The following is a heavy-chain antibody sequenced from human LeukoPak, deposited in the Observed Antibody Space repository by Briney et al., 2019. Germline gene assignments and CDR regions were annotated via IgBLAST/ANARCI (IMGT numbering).Heavy chain of an antibody. Sequence: SETLSLTCAAYGGSFSGYYWSWIRQPPGKGLEWIGEINHSGSTNYNPSLKSRVTISVDTSKNQFSLKLSSVTAADTAVYYCARHYRGALAGTMGAFDIWGQGTMVTVSS. D-gene: IGHD6-19*01. J-gene: IGHJ3*02. CDR1: GGSFSGYY. CDR2: INHSGST. CDR3: ARHYRGALAGTMGAFDI. V-gene: IGHV4-34*01.